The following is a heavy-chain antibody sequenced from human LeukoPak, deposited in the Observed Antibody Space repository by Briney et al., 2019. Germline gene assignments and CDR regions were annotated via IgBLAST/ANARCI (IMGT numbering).Heavy chain of an antibody. CDR1: GRSISNYY. CDR3: ARPSRTGSGWDAFDI. V-gene: IGHV4-59*08. J-gene: IGHJ3*02. CDR2: IYYRGIT. Sequence: PSETLSLTCTVSGRSISNYYWSWIRQPPGEELEWIGYIYYRGITNNNPSLTGRVTISVNTSKNQCSLNLSSVTAADTAVYYRARPSRTGSGWDAFDIWGQGTMVTVSS. D-gene: IGHD3-22*01.